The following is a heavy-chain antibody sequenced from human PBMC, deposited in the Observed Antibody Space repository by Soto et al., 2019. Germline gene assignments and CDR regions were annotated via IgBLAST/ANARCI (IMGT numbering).Heavy chain of an antibody. CDR2: INHSGST. D-gene: IGHD3-9*01. V-gene: IGHV4-34*01. CDR3: ARGGRAQHTLTGYSYYYYGMDV. J-gene: IGHJ6*02. Sequence: ASETLSLTGDVYGGPFSCYYWSWIRQPPGKGLEWIWEINHSGSTNYNPSLKSRVTVSVDTSKNQFSLKLSSVTAADTAVYYCARGGRAQHTLTGYSYYYYGMDVWRQGTTVTVSS. CDR1: GGPFSCYY.